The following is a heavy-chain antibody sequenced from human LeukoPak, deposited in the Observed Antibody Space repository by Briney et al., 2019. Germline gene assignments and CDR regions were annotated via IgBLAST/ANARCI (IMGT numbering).Heavy chain of an antibody. CDR3: ARVPPLGSPEGYYGMDV. V-gene: IGHV4-30-4*01. D-gene: IGHD7-27*01. CDR1: GGSISSGDYY. Sequence: SQTLSLTCTVSGGSISSGDYYWSWIRQPPGKGLEWIGYIYYSGSTYYNPSLKSRVTISVDTSKNQFSLKLSSVTAADTAVYYCARVPPLGSPEGYYGMDVWGQGTTVTVSS. CDR2: IYYSGST. J-gene: IGHJ6*02.